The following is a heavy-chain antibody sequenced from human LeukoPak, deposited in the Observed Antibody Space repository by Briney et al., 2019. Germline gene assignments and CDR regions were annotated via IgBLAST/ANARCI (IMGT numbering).Heavy chain of an antibody. V-gene: IGHV1-2*02. CDR1: GYTFTGYY. D-gene: IGHD4-11*01. CDR3: ARPGDDSNWYFDL. CDR2: INPNSGGT. Sequence: ASVKVSCKASGYTFTGYYMHWVRQAPGQGLEWMGWINPNSGGTNYAQKFQGRVTMTRDTSISTAYMELSRLRSDDTAVYYCARPGDDSNWYFDLWGRGTLVTVSS. J-gene: IGHJ2*01.